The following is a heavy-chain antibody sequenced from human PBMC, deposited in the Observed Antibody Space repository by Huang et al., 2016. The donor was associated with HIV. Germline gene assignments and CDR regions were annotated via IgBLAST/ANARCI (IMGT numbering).Heavy chain of an antibody. V-gene: IGHV3-30*02. CDR1: GFTFNTFG. Sequence: QVHLVESGGGVVQPGGSLRLSCAASGFTFNTFGMHWVRQAPGKGLEGLAFIRYDANNQYYADSVKGRFTLSRDNSEDTLFLLMTTLRPDDTAIYYCAKDEKQFCRGGSCYSSNIDYWGQGALVTVSS. CDR2: IRYDANNQ. D-gene: IGHD2-15*01. CDR3: AKDEKQFCRGGSCYSSNIDY. J-gene: IGHJ4*02.